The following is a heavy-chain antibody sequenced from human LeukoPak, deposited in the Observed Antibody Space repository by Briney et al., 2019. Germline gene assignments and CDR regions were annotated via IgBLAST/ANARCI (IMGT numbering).Heavy chain of an antibody. Sequence: GGSLRLSCAASGFTFSSYTMSWVPQAPGKGLEWVSAISGSGGSTSYADSVKGRFTISRDNSKNTLYLQMNSLRAEDTAVYHCAKAAYSSGWSAFDYWGQGTLVTVSS. D-gene: IGHD6-19*01. V-gene: IGHV3-23*01. CDR3: AKAAYSSGWSAFDY. CDR2: ISGSGGST. CDR1: GFTFSSYT. J-gene: IGHJ4*02.